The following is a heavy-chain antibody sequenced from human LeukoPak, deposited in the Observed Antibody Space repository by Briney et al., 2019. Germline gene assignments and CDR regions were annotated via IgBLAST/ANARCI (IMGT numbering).Heavy chain of an antibody. V-gene: IGHV4-34*01. D-gene: IGHD3-10*01. CDR3: ARGRLWFGELSVKNWFDP. CDR2: INHSGST. Sequence: SETLSLTCAVYGGSFRGYYWSWIRQPPGKGLGWIGEINHSGSTNYNPSLKSRVTISVDTSKNQFSLKLSSVTAADTAVYYCARGRLWFGELSVKNWFDPWGQGTLVTVSS. J-gene: IGHJ5*02. CDR1: GGSFRGYY.